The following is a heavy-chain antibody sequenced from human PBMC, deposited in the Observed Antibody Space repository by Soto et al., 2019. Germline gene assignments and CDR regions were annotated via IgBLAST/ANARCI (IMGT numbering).Heavy chain of an antibody. D-gene: IGHD3-10*01. CDR1: GGSISSITSY. V-gene: IGHV4-39*01. Sequence: PSETLSLTCTVSGGSISSITSYWAWIRQPPGKGLEWIGSNYYSGSTYHNPSLKSRVTISVLTSKNQISLRLYSMTAADTAVYYCEKIDFGGVLDNWGQGALVTVSS. J-gene: IGHJ4*02. CDR3: EKIDFGGVLDN. CDR2: NYYSGST.